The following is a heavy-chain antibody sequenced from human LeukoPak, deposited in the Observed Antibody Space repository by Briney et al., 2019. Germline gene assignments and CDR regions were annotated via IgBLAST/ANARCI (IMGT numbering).Heavy chain of an antibody. V-gene: IGHV1-69*13. D-gene: IGHD1-26*01. CDR1: GGTFTSYA. J-gene: IGHJ5*02. CDR2: IIPISGTT. Sequence: ASVEVSCKTSGGTFTSYAITWVQQAPGQGLEWIGKIIPISGTTNYAQKFQGRVTFTADESTSTAYMELSSLRSEDTALYYCARKLRLGGNWFDPWGQGTLVTVSS. CDR3: ARKLRLGGNWFDP.